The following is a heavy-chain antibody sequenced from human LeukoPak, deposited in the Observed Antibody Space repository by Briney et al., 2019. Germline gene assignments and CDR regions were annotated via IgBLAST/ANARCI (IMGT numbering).Heavy chain of an antibody. D-gene: IGHD3-22*01. CDR1: GFTFSSYT. J-gene: IGHJ4*02. V-gene: IGHV3-64D*09. Sequence: GGSLRLSCSASGFTFSSYTMHWVRQAPGKGLEYVSAISSDGGTTYYADSVKDRFTISRDNSKSTMYLQMSSLRPEDTAVYYCVKDSSSTMIAVVVDYWGQGTLVTVSS. CDR3: VKDSSSTMIAVVVDY. CDR2: ISSDGGTT.